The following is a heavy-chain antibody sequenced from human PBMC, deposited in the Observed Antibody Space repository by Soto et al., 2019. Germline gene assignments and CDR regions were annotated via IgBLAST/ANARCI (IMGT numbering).Heavy chain of an antibody. CDR2: ISGGGDTT. Sequence: EVQLLESGGGLVQPGGSLRLSCAASGFTFNNYAMTWVRQAPGKGLEWVSAISGGGDTTSYADSVKGRFTVSRDGSKNPLYLQMSSLRAEDTALYYCAKGRGGSGSLTPRVDFWGQGTRVTVSS. CDR3: AKGRGGSGSLTPRVDF. D-gene: IGHD3-10*01. V-gene: IGHV3-23*01. CDR1: GFTFNNYA. J-gene: IGHJ4*02.